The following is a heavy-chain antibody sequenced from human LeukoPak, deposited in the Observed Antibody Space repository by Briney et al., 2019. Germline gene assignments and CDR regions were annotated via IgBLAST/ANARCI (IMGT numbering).Heavy chain of an antibody. V-gene: IGHV3-64*01. CDR1: GFTFSRYA. J-gene: IGHJ4*02. CDR3: AKVVGYGSGWYYEY. D-gene: IGHD6-19*01. CDR2: ITRDGGSI. Sequence: GGSLRLSCAASGFTFSRYAMHWVRQAPGKGLEYVSAITRDGGSIFYANSVNGRFTISRDNSKNTLYLQMGSLRTDDMAMYYCAKVVGYGSGWYYEYWGQGTLVTVSS.